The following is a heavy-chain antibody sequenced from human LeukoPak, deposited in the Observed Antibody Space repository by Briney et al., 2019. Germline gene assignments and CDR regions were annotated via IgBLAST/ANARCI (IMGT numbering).Heavy chain of an antibody. Sequence: SETLSLTCTVSGGSISSSSYYWSWIRQPAGKGLEWIGRIYTSGSTNYNPSLKSRVTISVDTSKNQFSLKLSSVAAADTAVYYCARERGGYNYWYLDLWGRGTLVTVSS. J-gene: IGHJ2*01. V-gene: IGHV4-61*02. CDR2: IYTSGST. D-gene: IGHD5-24*01. CDR1: GGSISSSSYY. CDR3: ARERGGYNYWYLDL.